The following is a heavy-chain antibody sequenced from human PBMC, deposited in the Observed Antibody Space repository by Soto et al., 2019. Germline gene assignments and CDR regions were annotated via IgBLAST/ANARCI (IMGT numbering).Heavy chain of an antibody. J-gene: IGHJ3*02. V-gene: IGHV1-18*01. Sequence: HVQLVQSGAEVKKPGASLKVSCKASGYTFISYGVSWVRQAPGQGLEGLGWISPYNGNTNYAQKFQGRMTMTTDTPTSTVYMDLRSLRTDDTAVYYCARDQTKWLTDAFDIWGQGTMVVVSS. CDR3: ARDQTKWLTDAFDI. CDR2: ISPYNGNT. CDR1: GYTFISYG. D-gene: IGHD5-12*01.